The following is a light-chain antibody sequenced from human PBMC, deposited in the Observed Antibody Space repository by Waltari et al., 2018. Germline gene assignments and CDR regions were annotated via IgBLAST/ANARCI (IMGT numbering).Light chain of an antibody. CDR2: GAS. J-gene: IGKJ1*01. CDR3: QQYCSSPPWT. CDR1: QSVSSSY. Sequence: EIVLTQSPGTLSLSPGEGATLSCRASQSVSSSYLAWYQQKPGQAPRLLIYGASSRATGIPDRFSGSGSGTDFTLTISRLEPEDFAVYYCQQYCSSPPWTFGQGP. V-gene: IGKV3-20*01.